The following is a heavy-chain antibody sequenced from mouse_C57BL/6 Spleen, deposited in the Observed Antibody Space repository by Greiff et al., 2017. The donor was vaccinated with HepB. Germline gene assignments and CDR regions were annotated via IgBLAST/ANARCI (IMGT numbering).Heavy chain of an antibody. CDR1: GYAFSSYW. CDR3: AREGYYSNYYYAMDY. Sequence: VQLQQSGAELVKPGASVKISCKASGYAFSSYWMNWVKQRPGKGLEWIGQIYPGDGDTNYNGKFKGKATLTADKSSSTAYMQLSSLTSEDSAVYFCAREGYYSNYYYAMDYWGQGTSVTVSS. D-gene: IGHD2-5*01. V-gene: IGHV1-80*01. J-gene: IGHJ4*01. CDR2: IYPGDGDT.